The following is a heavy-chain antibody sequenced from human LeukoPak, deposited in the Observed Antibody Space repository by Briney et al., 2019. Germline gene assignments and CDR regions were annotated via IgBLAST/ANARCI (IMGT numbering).Heavy chain of an antibody. CDR3: GRGIRGYAFDI. Sequence: PGGSLRLSCAASGFTFSSYAMHWVRQAPGKGLEWVAVISYDGSNKYYADSVKGRFTISRDNSKNTLYLQMNSLRAEDTAVYYCGRGIRGYAFDIWGQGTMVTVSS. CDR2: ISYDGSNK. CDR1: GFTFSSYA. D-gene: IGHD3-10*01. V-gene: IGHV3-30-3*01. J-gene: IGHJ3*02.